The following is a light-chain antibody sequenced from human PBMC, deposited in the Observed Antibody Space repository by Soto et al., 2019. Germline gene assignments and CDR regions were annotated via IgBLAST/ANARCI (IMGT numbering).Light chain of an antibody. CDR2: GAS. V-gene: IGKV3-20*01. Sequence: EIVLTQSPGTPSLSPGDRATLSCRASQTVSSTYLTWYQQKPGQAPRLLIYGASSRATGIPDRFSGSESGTEFTLTISRLESEDFAVYYCQQYGSSPFTFGQGTRLEIK. J-gene: IGKJ5*01. CDR3: QQYGSSPFT. CDR1: QTVSSTY.